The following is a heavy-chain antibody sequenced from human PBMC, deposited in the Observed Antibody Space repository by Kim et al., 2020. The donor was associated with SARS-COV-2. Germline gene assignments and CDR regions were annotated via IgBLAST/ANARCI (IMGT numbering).Heavy chain of an antibody. CDR3: ARGHSSNWYFDS. J-gene: IGHJ4*02. V-gene: IGHV4-59*09. Sequence: NYNPSLKSRDTISIDTSKNQFSLRLSSVTAADTAVYYCARGHSSNWYFDSWGQGTLVTVSS. D-gene: IGHD6-13*01.